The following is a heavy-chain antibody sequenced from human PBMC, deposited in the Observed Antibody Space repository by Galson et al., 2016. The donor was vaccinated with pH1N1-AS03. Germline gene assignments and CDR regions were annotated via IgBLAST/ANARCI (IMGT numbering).Heavy chain of an antibody. CDR3: ARYPRGHCTSATCPTTYYFGMDV. D-gene: IGHD2-8*01. CDR2: INPNNGVT. J-gene: IGHJ6*02. V-gene: IGHV1-2*04. Sequence: SVKVSCKASGYIFTGFYVHWVRQAPGQGLEWMGWINPNNGVTNYAQKFEAWVTMTRDTSVSTAYMELYGLKSDDTAVYYCARYPRGHCTSATCPTTYYFGMDVWGQGTTVIVSS. CDR1: GYIFTGFY.